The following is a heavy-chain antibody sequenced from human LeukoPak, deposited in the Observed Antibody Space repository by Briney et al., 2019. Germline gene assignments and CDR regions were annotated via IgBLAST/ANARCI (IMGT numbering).Heavy chain of an antibody. J-gene: IGHJ5*02. D-gene: IGHD2-21*01. Sequence: PSETLSLTCAVYGGSFTGYYWSWIRQPPGKGLEWIGEINHGGSTGYNPSLKSRVTMSVDTSQNQFSLRLTSVTAADTAMYYCARGRLARNWFDPWGQGTLVTVSS. CDR3: ARGRLARNWFDP. CDR1: GGSFTGYY. V-gene: IGHV4-34*01. CDR2: INHGGST.